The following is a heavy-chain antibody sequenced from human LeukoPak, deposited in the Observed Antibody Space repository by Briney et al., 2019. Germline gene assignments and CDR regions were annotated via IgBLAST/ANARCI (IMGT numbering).Heavy chain of an antibody. Sequence: SGGSLSLSRAVSGFTFTNYIINWVRQAAGPGLACVSSISITSNYMSYTASLKGRFTISRDNAKNSLFLQMSSLRAEDTAMYYCARVLRYCSGGNCYSGGLGYMDVWGKGTTVTISS. D-gene: IGHD2-15*01. CDR3: ARVLRYCSGGNCYSGGLGYMDV. V-gene: IGHV3-21*01. CDR1: GFTFTNYI. J-gene: IGHJ6*03. CDR2: ISITSNYM.